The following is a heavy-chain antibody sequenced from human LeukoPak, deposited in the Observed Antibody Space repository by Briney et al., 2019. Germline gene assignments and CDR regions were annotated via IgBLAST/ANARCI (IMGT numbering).Heavy chain of an antibody. CDR2: ISRSSNYI. D-gene: IGHD5/OR15-5a*01. CDR3: ARDLPLPWSTDYYYGMDV. V-gene: IGHV3-21*01. Sequence: GGSLRLSCAASGFSLRSYSMNWVRQAPGKGLEWVSSISRSSNYIYYADSVKGRFTISRDNVKNSLYLQMNSLRAEDTAVYYCARDLPLPWSTDYYYGMDVWGQGTTVTVSS. J-gene: IGHJ6*02. CDR1: GFSLRSYS.